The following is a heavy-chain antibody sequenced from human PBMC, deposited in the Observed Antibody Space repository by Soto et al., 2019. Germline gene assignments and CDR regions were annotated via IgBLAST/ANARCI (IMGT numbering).Heavy chain of an antibody. J-gene: IGHJ4*02. Sequence: PGGCLRLACAASGFTFSNYWMTWVRQSPGKGLEWLANIIKDGSEKSYVDSVKWRFTISRDNAKNSLYLEMNSLRVEDTAVYYCARDWGGLGYWGQGTLVTVSS. CDR2: IIKDGSEK. V-gene: IGHV3-7*03. CDR3: ARDWGGLGY. D-gene: IGHD3-10*01. CDR1: GFTFSNYW.